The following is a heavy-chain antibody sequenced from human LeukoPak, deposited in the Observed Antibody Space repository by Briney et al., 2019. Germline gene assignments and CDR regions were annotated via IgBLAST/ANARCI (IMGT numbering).Heavy chain of an antibody. V-gene: IGHV1-24*01. CDR3: TTRSGDFWSGFVN. D-gene: IGHD3-3*01. CDR2: FDPEEAKM. J-gene: IGHJ4*02. Sequence: VASVTVSCKVSGNSLSELSIQWVRQAPGKGLECLGGFDPEEAKMVYAQNFQGRVTMTEETSTQTAYMELSGLTSDDTAVYYCTTRSGDFWSGFVNWGQGTLVTVSS. CDR1: GNSLSELS.